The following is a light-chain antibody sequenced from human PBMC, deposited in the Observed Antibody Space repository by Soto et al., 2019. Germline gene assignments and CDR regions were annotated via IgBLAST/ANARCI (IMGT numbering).Light chain of an antibody. J-gene: IGKJ1*01. CDR3: QQYSNCPWT. CDR2: GAS. Sequence: DIVMTQSPATLSVSAWERATISCRASQSVSNDLAWYQQQPGQAPSLLIYGASTLATGIPARFSASGSGTEFTLTISSLQSEDFAVYSCQQYSNCPWTFGQGTKVDIK. V-gene: IGKV3-15*01. CDR1: QSVSND.